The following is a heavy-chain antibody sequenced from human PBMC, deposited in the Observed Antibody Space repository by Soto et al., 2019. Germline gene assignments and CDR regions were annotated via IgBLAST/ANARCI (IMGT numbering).Heavy chain of an antibody. CDR1: GFTFSSYS. Sequence: EVQLVESGGGLVQPGGSLRLSCVASGFTFSSYSMNWVRQAPGKGLEWVSYISTSSRTIHYADSVKGRFTISRDNAKNSLYLQMNSLRDEDTAVYYCARDCAWAFDYWGKGTLLTVSP. CDR3: ARDCAWAFDY. J-gene: IGHJ4*02. D-gene: IGHD1-26*01. V-gene: IGHV3-48*02. CDR2: ISTSSRTI.